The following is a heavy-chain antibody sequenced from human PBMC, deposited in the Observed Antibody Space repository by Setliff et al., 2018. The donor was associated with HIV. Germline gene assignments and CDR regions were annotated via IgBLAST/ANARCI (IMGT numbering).Heavy chain of an antibody. Sequence: ASVKVSCKASGYTFTSYDINWVRQATGQGLEWMGWMNPNSGNTGYAQKFQGRVTMTRTTSISTAYMELSSLRSEDTAVYHCARGAYYGSGSYYDSRYWGQGTLVTVSS. CDR3: ARGAYYGSGSYYDSRY. J-gene: IGHJ4*02. CDR2: MNPNSGNT. V-gene: IGHV1-8*01. CDR1: GYTFTSYD. D-gene: IGHD3-10*01.